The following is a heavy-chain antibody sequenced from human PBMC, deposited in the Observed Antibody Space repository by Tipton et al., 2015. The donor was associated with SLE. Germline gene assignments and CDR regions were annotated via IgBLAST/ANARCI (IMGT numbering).Heavy chain of an antibody. D-gene: IGHD2-15*01. Sequence: TLSLTCTVSGGSISSYYWSWIRQPPGKGLEWIGEINHSGSTNYNPSLKSRVTISVDTSKNQFSLKLSSVTAADTAVYYCARGLNCSGGSCYVDYWGQGTLVTVSS. CDR1: GGSISSYY. J-gene: IGHJ4*02. V-gene: IGHV4-34*01. CDR3: ARGLNCSGGSCYVDY. CDR2: INHSGST.